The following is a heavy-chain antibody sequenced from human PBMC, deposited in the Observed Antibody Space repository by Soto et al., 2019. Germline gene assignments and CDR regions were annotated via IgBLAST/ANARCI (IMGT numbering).Heavy chain of an antibody. D-gene: IGHD3-16*01. CDR3: AEDDYGYWFDP. CDR1: GFTLSNYA. J-gene: IGHJ5*02. V-gene: IGHV3-23*01. Sequence: VQLFQSGGGLVQPGNSLKLSCAASGFTLSNYAMSWVRQAPGKGLEWVSSLSVNGGTTYYAESVNGRFTISRDKSTNTLYLQMNSLRAEDTAVYYCAEDDYGYWFDPWGQGTLVTVSS. CDR2: LSVNGGTT.